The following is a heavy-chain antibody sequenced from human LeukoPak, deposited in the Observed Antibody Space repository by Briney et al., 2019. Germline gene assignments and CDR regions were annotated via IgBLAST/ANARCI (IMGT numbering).Heavy chain of an antibody. CDR3: ARGQNYDSSGYYFDY. Sequence: GASVKVSCKASGYTFTGYYMHWVRQAPGQGLEWMGWINPNSGGTNYAQKLQGRVTMTRDTSISTAYMELSRLRSDDTAVYYCARGQNYDSSGYYFDYWGQGTLVTVSS. V-gene: IGHV1-2*02. CDR2: INPNSGGT. D-gene: IGHD3-22*01. J-gene: IGHJ4*02. CDR1: GYTFTGYY.